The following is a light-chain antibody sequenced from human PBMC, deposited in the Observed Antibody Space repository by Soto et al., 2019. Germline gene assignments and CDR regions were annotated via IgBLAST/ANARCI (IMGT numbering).Light chain of an antibody. V-gene: IGKV3-15*01. J-gene: IGKJ4*01. Sequence: IVMTQCPATLSVSPGERATLSCRASQSVSSNLAWYQQKPGKAPRLLIYGASTTATGISARLSGSGSGTEFPLTLSTLQYEDFSVYSCQQSNHSPLSFGAWTK. CDR2: GAS. CDR1: QSVSSN. CDR3: QQSNHSPLS.